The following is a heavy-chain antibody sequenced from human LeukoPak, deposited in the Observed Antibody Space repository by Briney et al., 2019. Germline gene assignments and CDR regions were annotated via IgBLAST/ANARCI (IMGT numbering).Heavy chain of an antibody. CDR2: MNPNSGNT. V-gene: IGHV1-8*01. J-gene: IGHJ4*02. CDR3: GRGRGNGRPENYFDS. Sequence: GASVKVSCKASGYTFTGYDINWVRQATGQKLEWMGWMNPNSGNTGYAQNFQGRVTMTRNTSISTAYMELSSLRSEDTAVYYCGRGRGNGRPENYFDSWGQGTLVTVSS. D-gene: IGHD2-8*01. CDR1: GYTFTGYD.